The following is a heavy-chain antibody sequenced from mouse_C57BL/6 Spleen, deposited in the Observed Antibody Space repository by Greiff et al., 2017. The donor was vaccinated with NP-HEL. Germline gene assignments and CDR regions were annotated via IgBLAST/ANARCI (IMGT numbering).Heavy chain of an antibody. V-gene: IGHV1-76*01. CDR3: ARSPYITTVVAWDY. CDR2: IYPGSGNT. D-gene: IGHD1-1*01. CDR1: GYTFTDYY. Sequence: QVQLKQSGAELVRPGASVKLSCKASGYTFTDYYINWVKQRPGQGLEWIARIYPGSGNTYYNEKFKGKATLTAEKSSSTAYMQLSSLTSEDSAVYFCARSPYITTVVAWDYWGQGTTLTVSS. J-gene: IGHJ2*01.